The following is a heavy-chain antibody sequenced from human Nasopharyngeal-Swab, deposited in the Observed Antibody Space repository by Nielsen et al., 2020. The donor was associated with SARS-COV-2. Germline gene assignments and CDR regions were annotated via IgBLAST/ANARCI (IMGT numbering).Heavy chain of an antibody. D-gene: IGHD1-26*01. CDR3: ATDVVGNNYYYYGMDV. CDR1: GYTFTSYG. V-gene: IGHV1-8*02. J-gene: IGHJ6*02. Sequence: ASVKVSCKASGYTFTSYGISWVRQAPGQGLEWMGWINPNSGNTGYAQKFQGRVTMTRNTSISTAYMELSSLRSEDTAVYYCATDVVGNNYYYYGMDVWGQGTTVTVSS. CDR2: INPNSGNT.